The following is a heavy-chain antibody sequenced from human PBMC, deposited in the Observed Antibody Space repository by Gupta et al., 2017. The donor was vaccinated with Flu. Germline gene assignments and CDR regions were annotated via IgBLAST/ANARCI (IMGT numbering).Heavy chain of an antibody. CDR1: ALPFRVYC. V-gene: IGHV3-7*01. J-gene: IGHJ4*02. CDR3: ARLRGNCRGGSCYGIDY. D-gene: IGHD2-15*01. Sequence: VTLVACGGGWVPPGGSLSLSCAASALPFRVYCMGWVRPAPGKKLEWVANMNQDGSEEYYVDSVKGLLNSSRDNFKNSLYLQVNSLRVEDSAVYYCARLRGNCRGGSCYGIDYWGQGTPVTVAS. CDR2: MNQDGSEE.